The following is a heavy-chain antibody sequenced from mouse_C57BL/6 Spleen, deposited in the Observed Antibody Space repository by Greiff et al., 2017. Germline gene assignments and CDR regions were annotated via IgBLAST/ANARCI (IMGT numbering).Heavy chain of an antibody. CDR3: ASSNWDVGDY. CDR2: INPSKGGT. D-gene: IGHD4-1*01. Sequence: VQLQQPGTELVKPGASVKLSCKASGYTFTSYWMHWGKQRPDQGLEWIGNINPSKGGTNSNGKFKSKATLTVDKASSTAYMQLSSLTSEDSAVYYCASSNWDVGDYWGQGTTLTVSS. CDR1: GYTFTSYW. V-gene: IGHV1-53*01. J-gene: IGHJ2*01.